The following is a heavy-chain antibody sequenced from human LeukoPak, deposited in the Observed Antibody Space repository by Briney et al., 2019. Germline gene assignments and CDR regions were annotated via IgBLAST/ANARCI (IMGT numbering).Heavy chain of an antibody. J-gene: IGHJ4*02. D-gene: IGHD3-10*01. CDR1: GGSIGSYY. V-gene: IGHV4-59*01. CDR3: ARDSGSGTDY. Sequence: PSETLSLTCTVSGGSIGSYYWSWIRQPPGKGLEWIGYIYYSGSTNYNPSLKSRVTISVDTSKNQFSLKLSSVTAADTAVYYCARDSGSGTDYWGQGTLVTVSS. CDR2: IYYSGST.